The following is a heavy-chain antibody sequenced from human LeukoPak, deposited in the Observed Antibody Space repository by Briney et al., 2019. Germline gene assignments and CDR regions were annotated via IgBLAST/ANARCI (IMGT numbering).Heavy chain of an antibody. CDR1: GFTFSSQN. CDR2: ISTSGDST. V-gene: IGHV3-21*01. Sequence: GGSLRLSCAASGFTFSSQNMNWARQAPGKGLEWVAYISTSGDSTKYADSVEGRFTISRDNVENSLYLLMNSLRVDDTAVYYCVKXGWLDYXGQGIVVTVSS. D-gene: IGHD6-19*01. CDR3: VKXGWLDY. J-gene: IGHJ4*02.